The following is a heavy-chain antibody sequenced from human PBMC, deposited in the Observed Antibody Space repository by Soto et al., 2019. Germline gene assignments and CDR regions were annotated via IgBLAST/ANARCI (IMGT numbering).Heavy chain of an antibody. CDR2: IFSSGST. CDR3: ARGGSYSAYNFAHGIQLWSFDF. V-gene: IGHV4-4*07. J-gene: IGHJ4*02. D-gene: IGHD5-12*01. Sequence: PSETLSLTCTVSGGSINTFYWSWVRQPAGKGLEWIGRIFSSGSTSFSPSLESRVAMSVDTSKNHFSLNLSSVTAADMAVYYCARGGSYSAYNFAHGIQLWSFDFWGQGALVTVSS. CDR1: GGSINTFY.